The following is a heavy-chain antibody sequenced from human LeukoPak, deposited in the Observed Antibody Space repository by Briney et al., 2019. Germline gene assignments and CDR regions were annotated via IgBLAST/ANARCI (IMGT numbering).Heavy chain of an antibody. CDR3: ARDIVTAMVDY. CDR2: ISSSGSYI. CDR1: GFTFRSYS. Sequence: GGSLRLSCAASGFTFRSYSMNWVRQAPGKGLEWVSSISSSGSYIYYADSVQGRFTVSRDNAKNSLYLQMSSLRADDTAVYYCARDIVTAMVDYWGQGPLVTVSS. V-gene: IGHV3-21*01. J-gene: IGHJ4*02. D-gene: IGHD5-12*01.